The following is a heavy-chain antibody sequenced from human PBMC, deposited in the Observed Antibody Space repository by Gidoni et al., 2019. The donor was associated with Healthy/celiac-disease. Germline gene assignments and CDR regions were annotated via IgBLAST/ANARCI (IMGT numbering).Heavy chain of an antibody. V-gene: IGHV3-30*18. J-gene: IGHJ4*02. Sequence: QVQLVESGGGVVQPGRSLRLSCAASGSTFSSYGMHWVLQAPGKGLGWVEVISYDGSNKYYADSVKGRFTISRDNSKNTLYLQMNSLRAEDTAVYYCAKAGYCSGGSCYPFDYWCQGTLVTVSS. D-gene: IGHD2-15*01. CDR3: AKAGYCSGGSCYPFDY. CDR2: ISYDGSNK. CDR1: GSTFSSYG.